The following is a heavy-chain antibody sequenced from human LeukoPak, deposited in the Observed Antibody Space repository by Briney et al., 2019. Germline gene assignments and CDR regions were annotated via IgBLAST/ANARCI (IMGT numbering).Heavy chain of an antibody. Sequence: LETLCLTCTVSSGGLTSYYCSWIRQPPGEGLEWIGYSNYSGRTNNIPAPKSPVTISVDTSTNQFSLKMSSVTPGDTAVYYCARGGPNSSGYAADGFDIWGQGTMVTVSS. CDR1: SGGLTSYY. CDR2: SNYSGRT. V-gene: IGHV4-59*01. D-gene: IGHD6-19*01. J-gene: IGHJ3*02. CDR3: ARGGPNSSGYAADGFDI.